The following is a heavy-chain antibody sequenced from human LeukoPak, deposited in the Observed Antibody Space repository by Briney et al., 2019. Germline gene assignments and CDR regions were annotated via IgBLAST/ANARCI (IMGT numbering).Heavy chain of an antibody. V-gene: IGHV4-34*01. CDR2: INHSGST. D-gene: IGHD5-24*01. CDR1: GGSFSGYF. J-gene: IGHJ4*02. CDR3: AGGRGYNSFDY. Sequence: SETLSLTCAVYGGSFSGYFWSWIRQSPGKGLEWIGEINHSGSTNYNPSLKSRVTISVDASKNQFSLKLSSVTAADTAVYYCAGGRGYNSFDYWGQGTLVTVSS.